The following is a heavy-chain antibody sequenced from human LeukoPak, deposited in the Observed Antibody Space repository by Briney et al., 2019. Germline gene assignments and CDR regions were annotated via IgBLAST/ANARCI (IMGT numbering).Heavy chain of an antibody. CDR1: GFTFSSYG. D-gene: IGHD1-26*01. CDR3: AKDALPPKYSGSYYESDY. CDR2: IRYDGSNK. Sequence: GGSLRLSCAASGFTFSSYGMHWVRQAPGKGLEWVAFIRYDGSNKYYADSVKGRFTISRDNSKNTLYLQMNSLRAEDTAVYYCAKDALPPKYSGSYYESDYWGQGTLVTVSS. J-gene: IGHJ4*02. V-gene: IGHV3-30*02.